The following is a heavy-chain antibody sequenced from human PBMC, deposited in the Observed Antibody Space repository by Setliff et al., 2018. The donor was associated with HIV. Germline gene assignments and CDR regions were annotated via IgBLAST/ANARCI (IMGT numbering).Heavy chain of an antibody. V-gene: IGHV3-30*03. J-gene: IGHJ4*02. CDR1: GFTFSSYG. CDR2: ISYDGSNK. D-gene: IGHD5-12*01. CDR3: HSGYDSEEQSYFDY. Sequence: PGESLKISCAASGFTFSSYGMHWVRQAPGKGLEWVAVISYDGSNKYYADSVKGRFTISRDNSKNTLYLQMNDLRAEDTGVYYCHSGYDSEEQSYFDYWGQGTLVTVSS.